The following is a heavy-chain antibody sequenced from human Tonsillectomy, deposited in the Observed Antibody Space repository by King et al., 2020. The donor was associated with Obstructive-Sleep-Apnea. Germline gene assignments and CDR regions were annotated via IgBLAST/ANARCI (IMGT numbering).Heavy chain of an antibody. J-gene: IGHJ5*02. Sequence: QLVQSGAEVKKPGASVKVSCKASGYTFSIYGFSWLRQAPGQGLDWMGWISAYNGNTNYAQKLQGRVTMTTDTPTSTAYMELRSLSSDDTAVYYCARDRLIGTWFDPWGQGTLVTVSS. CDR3: ARDRLIGTWFDP. CDR1: GYTFSIYG. V-gene: IGHV1-18*01. CDR2: ISAYNGNT. D-gene: IGHD1-1*01.